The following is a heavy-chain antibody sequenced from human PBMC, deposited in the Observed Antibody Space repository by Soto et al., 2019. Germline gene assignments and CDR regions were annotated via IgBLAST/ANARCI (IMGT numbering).Heavy chain of an antibody. Sequence: SGGSLRLSCAGSGFTLTNYWMSWVRQAPGKGLEWVANIKQDGSEKYYVDSVKGRFTISRDNSKNTLYLQMNSLRAEDTAVYYCAKGTSYGSGSYYRRYFDYWGQGTLVTVSS. CDR1: GFTLTNYW. D-gene: IGHD3-10*01. V-gene: IGHV3-7*05. CDR3: AKGTSYGSGSYYRRYFDY. J-gene: IGHJ4*02. CDR2: IKQDGSEK.